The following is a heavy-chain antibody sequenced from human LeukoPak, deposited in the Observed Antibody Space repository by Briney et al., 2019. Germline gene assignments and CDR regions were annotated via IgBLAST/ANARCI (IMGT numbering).Heavy chain of an antibody. Sequence: SETLSLTCTVSGYSISSGYYWGWIRQPPGKGLEWIGSIYHSGSTYYNPSLKSRVTISVDTSKNQFSLKLSSVTAADTAVYYCATLPGIAVAGAIGDFDYWGQGTLVTVSS. J-gene: IGHJ4*02. CDR2: IYHSGST. CDR3: ATLPGIAVAGAIGDFDY. D-gene: IGHD6-19*01. V-gene: IGHV4-38-2*02. CDR1: GYSISSGYY.